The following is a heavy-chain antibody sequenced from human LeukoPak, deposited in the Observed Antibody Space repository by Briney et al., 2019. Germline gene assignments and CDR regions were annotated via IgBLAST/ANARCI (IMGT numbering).Heavy chain of an antibody. D-gene: IGHD6-13*01. CDR1: GYTLTELS. CDR2: FDPEDGET. CDR3: ATDRNNRQQLGTRWFDP. J-gene: IGHJ5*02. V-gene: IGHV1-24*01. Sequence: ASVKVSCKVSGYTLTELSMHWVRQAPGKGPEWMGGFDPEDGETIYAQKFQGRVTMTEDTSTDTAYMELSSLRSEDTAVYYCATDRNNRQQLGTRWFDPWGQGTLVTVSS.